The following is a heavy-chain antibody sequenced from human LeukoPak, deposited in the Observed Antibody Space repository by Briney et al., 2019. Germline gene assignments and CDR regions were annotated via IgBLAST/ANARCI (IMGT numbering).Heavy chain of an antibody. Sequence: PGGSLRLSCAASGFTFSSYSMNWVRQAPGKGLEWVSSISSSSSYIYYADSVKGRFTISRDNAKNSLYLQMNSLRAEDTAVYYCARGGLGCSSTSCYGIGYWGQGTLATVSS. CDR3: ARGGLGCSSTSCYGIGY. J-gene: IGHJ4*02. CDR2: ISSSSSYI. D-gene: IGHD2-2*01. V-gene: IGHV3-21*01. CDR1: GFTFSSYS.